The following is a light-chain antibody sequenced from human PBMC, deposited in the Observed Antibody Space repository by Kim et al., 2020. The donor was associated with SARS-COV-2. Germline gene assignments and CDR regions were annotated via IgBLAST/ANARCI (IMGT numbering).Light chain of an antibody. V-gene: IGLV3-1*01. CDR1: KLGEKY. J-gene: IGLJ2*01. CDR3: QAWDSSMRV. Sequence: SYELTQPPSLSVSPGQTASITCSGDKLGEKYACWYQQKPGQSPVLVIYQDTRRPSGIPERFSGSNSGNSATLTISGTQAMDEADYYCQAWDSSMRVFGGGTQLTVL. CDR2: QDT.